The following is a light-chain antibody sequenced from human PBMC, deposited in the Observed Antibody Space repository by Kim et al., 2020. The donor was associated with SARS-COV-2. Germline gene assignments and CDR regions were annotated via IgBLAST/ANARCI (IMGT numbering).Light chain of an antibody. CDR1: QDISNN. V-gene: IGKV1-33*01. CDR3: QQYENFPLT. J-gene: IGKJ5*01. CDR2: GAY. Sequence: ASVGDRVTMTCRASQDISNNLNWYQHKPGKAPNLLIYGAYNLETGVPSRFSGSRSVTDYTFTISSLQPEDIATYYCQQYENFPLTLGRGTQLEIK.